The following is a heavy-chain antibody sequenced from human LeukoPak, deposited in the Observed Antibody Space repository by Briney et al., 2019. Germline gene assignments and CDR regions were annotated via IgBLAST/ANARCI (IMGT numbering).Heavy chain of an antibody. Sequence: PSETLSLTCTVSDDSISDYYRGWIRQPPGKGLEWIGYFHNSGTSTYNPSLKSRVTKSADTSKNQFSLKLNSLTTADTAVYYCTRGVGWLIDYWGQGILVTVSS. V-gene: IGHV4-59*01. CDR2: FHNSGTS. CDR1: DDSISDYY. CDR3: TRGVGWLIDY. J-gene: IGHJ4*02. D-gene: IGHD3-16*01.